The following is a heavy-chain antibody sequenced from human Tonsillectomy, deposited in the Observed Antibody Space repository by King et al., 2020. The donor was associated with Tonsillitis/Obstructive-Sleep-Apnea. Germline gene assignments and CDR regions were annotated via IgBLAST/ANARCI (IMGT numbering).Heavy chain of an antibody. D-gene: IGHD2-21*01. CDR2: IDHSGST. V-gene: IGHV4-34*01. J-gene: IGHJ4*02. CDR3: TREIALNQFDY. Sequence: VQLQQWGAGLLKPSETLSLTSAVYDGSFSGHYWSWIRQPPGKGLEWIGEIDHSGSTNYNPSLKSRVTISADTSKKQFSLKLSSVTAADTAIYYCTREIALNQFDYWGQGILVTVSS. CDR1: DGSFSGHY.